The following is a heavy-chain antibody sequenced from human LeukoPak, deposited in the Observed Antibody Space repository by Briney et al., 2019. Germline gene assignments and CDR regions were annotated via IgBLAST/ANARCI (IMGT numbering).Heavy chain of an antibody. Sequence: PSETLSLTCAVYGGSFSGYYWSWIRQPPGKGLEWIGEINHSGSTNYNPSLKSRVTISVDTSKNQFSLKLSSVTAADTAVYYCATLGAAAANNWFDPWGQGNLVTVSS. V-gene: IGHV4-34*01. J-gene: IGHJ5*02. D-gene: IGHD6-13*01. CDR3: ATLGAAAANNWFDP. CDR1: GGSFSGYY. CDR2: INHSGST.